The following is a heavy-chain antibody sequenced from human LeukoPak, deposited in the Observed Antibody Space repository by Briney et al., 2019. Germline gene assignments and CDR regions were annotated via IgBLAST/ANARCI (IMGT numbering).Heavy chain of an antibody. Sequence: SETLSLTCTVSDYSISNTYYWGWIRQPPGKGLEWIGNIHHSGITNYNPSLESRVSISIDTSKNQFSLKLTSLKAADTAVYYCAREGPIQFLEQIDFWGQGSLVTVSS. CDR1: DYSISNTYY. CDR2: IHHSGIT. V-gene: IGHV4-38-2*02. D-gene: IGHD3-3*01. J-gene: IGHJ4*02. CDR3: AREGPIQFLEQIDF.